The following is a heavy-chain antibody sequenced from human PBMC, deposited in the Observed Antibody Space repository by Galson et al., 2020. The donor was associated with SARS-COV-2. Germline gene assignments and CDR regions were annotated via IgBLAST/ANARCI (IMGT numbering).Heavy chain of an antibody. CDR1: GFTFSGYG. CDR2: MSFDGSKT. V-gene: IGHV3-30*18. D-gene: IGHD2-15*01. Sequence: GGSLRLSCAASGFTFSGYGMHWVRQAPGKGLEWVAVMSFDGSKTNYGDSVKGRFTISRDTSKDTLYLQMNSLRPEDTAVYYCAKERGFCFGGSCYERNYYFDYWGQGTLVTVSS. CDR3: AKERGFCFGGSCYERNYYFDY. J-gene: IGHJ4*02.